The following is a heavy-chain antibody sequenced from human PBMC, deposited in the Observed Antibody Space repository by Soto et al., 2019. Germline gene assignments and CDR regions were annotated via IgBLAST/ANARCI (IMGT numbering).Heavy chain of an antibody. V-gene: IGHV1-2*04. J-gene: IGHJ4*02. CDR3: ARGDDVDSSTSPEPDY. CDR2: INPNSGGT. CDR1: GYTFTGYY. Sequence: ASVKVSCKASGYTFTGYYMHWVRQAPGQGLEWMGWINPNSGGTNYAQKFQGWVTMTRDTSISTAYMELSRLRSDDTAVYYCARGDDVDSSTSPEPDYWGQGTLVTVSS. D-gene: IGHD6-13*01.